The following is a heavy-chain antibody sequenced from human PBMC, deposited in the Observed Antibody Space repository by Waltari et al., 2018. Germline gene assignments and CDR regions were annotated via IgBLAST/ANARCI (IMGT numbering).Heavy chain of an antibody. V-gene: IGHV3-21*02. D-gene: IGHD2-15*01. CDR1: GFTFSLYN. CDR3: ARVQHCGPGSCYSSAMDV. CDR2: IDTTGNHI. Sequence: EVRLLESGGGLVKPGGSLRLSCEASGFTFSLYNMHWVRQAPGKGPEWVSSIDTTGNHIYYSDPVRGRFTISRDNAQNSLVLQLNTLRGEDTALYYCARVQHCGPGSCYSSAMDVWGQGTAVTVSS. J-gene: IGHJ6*02.